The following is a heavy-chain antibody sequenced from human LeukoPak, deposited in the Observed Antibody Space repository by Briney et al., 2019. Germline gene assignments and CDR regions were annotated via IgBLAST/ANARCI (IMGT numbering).Heavy chain of an antibody. J-gene: IGHJ5*02. CDR2: ISRTGDGT. Sequence: GGSLRLSCAASGFTFNSYAMTWVRQAPGKGLEWVSTISRTGDGTYYADSVEGRFTISRDNSNNMLYVQMYSLRAEDTAVYYCAKDVTGRYYGGDLWGQGTLVTVSS. CDR3: AKDVTGRYYGGDL. V-gene: IGHV3-23*01. CDR1: GFTFNSYA. D-gene: IGHD2-21*01.